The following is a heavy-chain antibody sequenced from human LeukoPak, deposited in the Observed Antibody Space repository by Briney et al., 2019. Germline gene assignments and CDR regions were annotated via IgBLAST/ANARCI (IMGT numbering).Heavy chain of an antibody. V-gene: IGHV4-34*01. Sequence: SETLSLTCAVYGGSFSGYYWSWIRQPPGKGLEWIGEINHSGSTNYNPSLKSRVTISVDTSKNQFSLKLSSVTAADTAVYYCARGTIAAAGRASWFDPWGQGTLVTVSS. D-gene: IGHD6-13*01. J-gene: IGHJ5*02. CDR2: INHSGST. CDR3: ARGTIAAAGRASWFDP. CDR1: GGSFSGYY.